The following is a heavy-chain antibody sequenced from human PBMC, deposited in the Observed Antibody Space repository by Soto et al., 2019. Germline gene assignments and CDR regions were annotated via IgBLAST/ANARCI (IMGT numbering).Heavy chain of an antibody. D-gene: IGHD6-13*01. CDR3: AKGILVKPPGTRAFDI. CDR2: ISSSGGST. J-gene: IGHJ3*02. V-gene: IGHV3-23*01. CDR1: GFTFSSYA. Sequence: EVQLLESGGGLVQPGGSLRLSCAASGFTFSSYAMSWVRQAPGKGLEWVSTISSSGGSTFYADSVKGRFTISRDNSNNALSLPMNSLRDGDTAVYYCAKGILVKPPGTRAFDIWGQGTMVIVSS.